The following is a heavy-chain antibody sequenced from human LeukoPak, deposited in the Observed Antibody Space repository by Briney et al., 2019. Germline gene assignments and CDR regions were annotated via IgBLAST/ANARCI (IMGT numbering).Heavy chain of an antibody. J-gene: IGHJ1*01. CDR3: VKSSGGSYLN. Sequence: GGSLRLSCAASGFTFSDYSMNWVRQAPGKGLEWVSYISSSGSTIYYADSVKGRFTISRVSAKNSLYLQMNSLRDEDTAVYYCVKSSGGSYLNWGQGALVTVSS. D-gene: IGHD2-15*01. V-gene: IGHV3-48*02. CDR1: GFTFSDYS. CDR2: ISSSGSTI.